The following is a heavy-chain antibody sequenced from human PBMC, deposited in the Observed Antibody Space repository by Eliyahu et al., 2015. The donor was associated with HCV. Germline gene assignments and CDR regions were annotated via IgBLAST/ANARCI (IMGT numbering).Heavy chain of an antibody. Sequence: QVQLQESGPGRVKPSETLFITCTVXGGSISSYPWSWFRQPAGKGLEWIGRMYSTVSTTYNPSFKSRVTMSADPSQNQFSLRLSSVTAADTAVYYCARHLIDYSNYLLGSSYGLDVWGQGTTVTVSS. V-gene: IGHV4-4*07. D-gene: IGHD4-11*01. CDR2: MYSTVST. CDR3: ARHLIDYSNYLLGSSYGLDV. CDR1: GGSISSYP. J-gene: IGHJ6*02.